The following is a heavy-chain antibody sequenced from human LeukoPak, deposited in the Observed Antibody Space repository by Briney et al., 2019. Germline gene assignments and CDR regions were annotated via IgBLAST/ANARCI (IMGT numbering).Heavy chain of an antibody. CDR2: IRSKAYGGTT. Sequence: GGSLRLSCTASGFTFGDYAMSWVRQAPGKGLEWVGFIRSKAYGGTTEYAASVKGRFTISRDDSKSIAYLQMNSLKTEDTAVYYCTRDPSFGVVIPYYFDYWGQGTLVTVSS. J-gene: IGHJ4*02. D-gene: IGHD3-3*01. CDR3: TRDPSFGVVIPYYFDY. CDR1: GFTFGDYA. V-gene: IGHV3-49*04.